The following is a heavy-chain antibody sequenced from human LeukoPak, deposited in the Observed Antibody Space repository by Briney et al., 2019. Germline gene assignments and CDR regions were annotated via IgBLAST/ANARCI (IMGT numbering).Heavy chain of an antibody. D-gene: IGHD6-13*01. CDR3: ARAGAAGALPVDY. CDR2: IIPILGIA. J-gene: IGHJ4*02. Sequence: WVKVSCKASGGTFSSYTISWVRQAPGQGLEWMGRIIPILGIANYAQKFQGRVTITADKSTSTAYMELSSLRSEDTAVYYCARAGAAGALPVDYWGQGTLVTVSS. V-gene: IGHV1-69*02. CDR1: GGTFSSYT.